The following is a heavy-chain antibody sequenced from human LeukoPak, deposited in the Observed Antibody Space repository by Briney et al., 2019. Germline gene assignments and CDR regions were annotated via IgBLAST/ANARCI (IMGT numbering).Heavy chain of an antibody. CDR3: ARVAYSSGWGVFDY. CDR2: ISGYNGNT. Sequence: ASVSVSCTASGYTFTSYGISWVRQAPGQGLEWMGWISGYNGNTDYAQKLQYRLTMTTDTSTSTAYMELRSLRSDDTAVYYCARVAYSSGWGVFDYWGQGTLVTVSS. CDR1: GYTFTSYG. V-gene: IGHV1-18*01. J-gene: IGHJ4*02. D-gene: IGHD6-19*01.